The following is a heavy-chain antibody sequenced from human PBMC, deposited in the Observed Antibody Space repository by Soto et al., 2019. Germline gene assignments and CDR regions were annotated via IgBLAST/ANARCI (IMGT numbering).Heavy chain of an antibody. CDR3: ARDHRYFVWSDNYGMDV. CDR1: GGTFSSYA. V-gene: IGHV1-69*01. Sequence: QVQLVQSGAEVKKPGSSVKVSCKASGGTFSSYAISWVRQAPGQGLEWMGGIIPIFGTANYAQKFQGRVTITADESTSTAYMELSSLRSEDTAVYYCARDHRYFVWSDNYGMDVWGQGTTVTVSS. D-gene: IGHD3-9*01. CDR2: IIPIFGTA. J-gene: IGHJ6*02.